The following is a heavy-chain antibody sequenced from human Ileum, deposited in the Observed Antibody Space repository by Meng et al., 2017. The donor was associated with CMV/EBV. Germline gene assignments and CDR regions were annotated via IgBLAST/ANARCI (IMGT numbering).Heavy chain of an antibody. V-gene: IGHV3-30*02. J-gene: IGHJ4*02. Sequence: GESRKISCAASGFTFSSYGMHWVRPAPGKGLEWVAFIRYDGSNKYYADSVKGRFTLSRDNSKNTLYLQMNSLRAEETAVYDCAKELDYWGQGTLVTVSS. CDR2: IRYDGSNK. CDR1: GFTFSSYG. CDR3: AKELDY.